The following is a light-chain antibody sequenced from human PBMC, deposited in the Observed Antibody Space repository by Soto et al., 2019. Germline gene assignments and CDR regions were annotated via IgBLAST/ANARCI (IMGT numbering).Light chain of an antibody. CDR2: DIS. Sequence: EIVMTQSPATLSVSPGERATLSCRASQSVSSNLAWYQQKPGQAPSLLIYDISARATGIPTKFSGSGSWTEFTLTISSLQSEDFAVYYCQQYNDWPLTFGGGTKVQIK. CDR1: QSVSSN. V-gene: IGKV3D-15*01. CDR3: QQYNDWPLT. J-gene: IGKJ4*01.